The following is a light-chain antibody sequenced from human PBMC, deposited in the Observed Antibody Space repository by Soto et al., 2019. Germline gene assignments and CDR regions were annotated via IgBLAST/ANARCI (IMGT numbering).Light chain of an antibody. J-gene: IGKJ5*01. CDR2: GAS. CDR1: QSVRSNY. CDR3: RQRSNGPPIT. V-gene: IGKV3D-20*02. Sequence: ETVFPQYPGPVSLFXXERATLSCRASQSVRSNYLAWYQQRPGQAPRLLIYGASSRATGIPARFSGSGSGTDFTLTISSLEPEDFAVYYCRQRSNGPPITFGQGTRLEIK.